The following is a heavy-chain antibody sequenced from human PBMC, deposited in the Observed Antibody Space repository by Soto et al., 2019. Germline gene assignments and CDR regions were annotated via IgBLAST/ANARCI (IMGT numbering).Heavy chain of an antibody. Sequence: QVQLMQSGAEVKKPGASVKVSCKASGDTFTDYYIHWVRQAPGQGLEWMGTVNPSGGHATYAQHFLGRVTMTRDTSTSTLYMALTSLTSGDSAIYYCARGGHVVVVTAAVDCWGQGTLVTVSS. D-gene: IGHD2-21*02. CDR1: GDTFTDYY. J-gene: IGHJ4*02. CDR2: VNPSGGHA. CDR3: ARGGHVVVVTAAVDC. V-gene: IGHV1-46*01.